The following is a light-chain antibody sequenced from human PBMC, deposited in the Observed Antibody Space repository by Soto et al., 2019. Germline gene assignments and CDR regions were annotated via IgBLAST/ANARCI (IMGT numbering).Light chain of an antibody. CDR2: GLS. Sequence: HRAPLDGSPGRPIAISCTGTSSDVGAYIYVSWYQQHPGKAPKFLIYGLSKRPSGVPHRFSGSNCGSAACVAISGLQSEDEADYYCAAWDDSLNAYVVFAGGTK. V-gene: IGLV2-14*01. J-gene: IGLJ2*01. CDR3: AAWDDSLNAYVV. CDR1: SSDVGAYIY.